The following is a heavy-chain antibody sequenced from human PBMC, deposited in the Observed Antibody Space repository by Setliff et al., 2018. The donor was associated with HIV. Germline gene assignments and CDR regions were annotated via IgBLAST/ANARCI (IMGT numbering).Heavy chain of an antibody. CDR2: VYYSGST. V-gene: IGHV4-39*07. D-gene: IGHD2-2*01. Sequence: SETLSLTCTVSGGSITSSTYYWAWIRQPPGKGLEWVGTVYYSGSTYTNPSLKSRLTISVDTSKNQFSLRLNSVTAADTAVYFCARDRTVRTAMRGYYYYGLDVWGQGTTVTVSS. J-gene: IGHJ6*02. CDR1: GGSITSSTYY. CDR3: ARDRTVRTAMRGYYYYGLDV.